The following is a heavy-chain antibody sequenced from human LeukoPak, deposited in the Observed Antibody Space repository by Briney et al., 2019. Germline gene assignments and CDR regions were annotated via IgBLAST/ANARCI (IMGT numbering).Heavy chain of an antibody. Sequence: PGGSLRLSCAASGFTVSSNYMSWVRQAPGKGLEWVSVIYSGGSTYYADSVKGRFTISRDNSKNTLYLQMNSLRAEDTALYYCARAGLYNWNYEGTAYFDYWGQGTLVTVSS. CDR2: IYSGGST. J-gene: IGHJ4*02. CDR3: ARAGLYNWNYEGTAYFDY. CDR1: GFTVSSNY. D-gene: IGHD1-7*01. V-gene: IGHV3-53*01.